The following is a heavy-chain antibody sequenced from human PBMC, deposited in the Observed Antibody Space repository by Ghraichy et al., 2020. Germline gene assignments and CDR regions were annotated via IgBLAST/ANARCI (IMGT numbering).Heavy chain of an antibody. Sequence: ETLSLTCAVSGGSITTSYWSWIRQPPGKGLEWIGYIYYIGGTNYNPSLKSRVTISVDTSKNQFSLKLRSVIAADTAVYYCARVRNYYDSSALDAFDIWGQGTMVTVSS. CDR3: ARVRNYYDSSALDAFDI. CDR2: IYYIGGT. V-gene: IGHV4-59*01. CDR1: GGSITTSY. D-gene: IGHD3-22*01. J-gene: IGHJ3*02.